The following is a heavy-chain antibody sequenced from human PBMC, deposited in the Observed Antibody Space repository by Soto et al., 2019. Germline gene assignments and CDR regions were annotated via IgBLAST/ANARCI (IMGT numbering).Heavy chain of an antibody. CDR2: IWYDGSNK. Sequence: PGGSLRLSCAASGLTFSSYGMHWVRQAPGKGLEWVAVIWYDGSNKYYADSVKGRFTISRDNSKNTLYLQMNSLRAEDTAVYYCASWASDFDYWGQGTLVTVSS. D-gene: IGHD7-27*01. CDR3: ASWASDFDY. J-gene: IGHJ4*02. V-gene: IGHV3-33*01. CDR1: GLTFSSYG.